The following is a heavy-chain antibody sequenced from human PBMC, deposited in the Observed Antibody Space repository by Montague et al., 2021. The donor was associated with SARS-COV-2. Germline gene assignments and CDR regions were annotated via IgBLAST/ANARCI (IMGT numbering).Heavy chain of an antibody. CDR1: GGSISSSSYY. CDR2: IYYSGSA. J-gene: IGHJ4*02. D-gene: IGHD3-10*01. V-gene: IGHV4-39*01. Sequence: SETLSLTYTVSGGSISSSSYYWDWIRQPPGKGLEWIGSIYYSGSAYYNPSLKSRVTISVGTSKNQFSLKLSFVTAADTAVYYCARREDYYGSGSYPNWGQGTLVTVSS. CDR3: ARREDYYGSGSYPN.